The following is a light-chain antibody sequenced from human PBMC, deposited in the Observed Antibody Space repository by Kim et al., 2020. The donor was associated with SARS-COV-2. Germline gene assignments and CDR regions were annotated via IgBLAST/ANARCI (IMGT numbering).Light chain of an antibody. J-gene: IGKJ4*01. CDR2: GAS. CDR1: QSVGSN. Sequence: EIVMTQSPATLSVSPGERATLSCRASQSVGSNLAWYQQKPGQAPRLLIPGASTRATGIPARFSGSGSGTEFTLTISSLQSEDFAVYYCQQYINRLTFGGGTKVDIK. CDR3: QQYINRLT. V-gene: IGKV3-15*01.